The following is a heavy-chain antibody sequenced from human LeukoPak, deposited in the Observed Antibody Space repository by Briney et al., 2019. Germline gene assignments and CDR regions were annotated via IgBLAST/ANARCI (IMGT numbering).Heavy chain of an antibody. V-gene: IGHV3-43*02. J-gene: IGHJ6*02. CDR1: RFNFDDYA. Sequence: GGSLRLSCAASRFNFDDYAMHWVRQAQGKGLEWVSLISADGSGIFYADSVKGRFTISRDNIKKSLYLQMNSLRTEDTALYYCVKDIRSSPYYYYGLDVWGQGTTVTVSS. CDR2: ISADGSGI. D-gene: IGHD6-13*01. CDR3: VKDIRSSPYYYYGLDV.